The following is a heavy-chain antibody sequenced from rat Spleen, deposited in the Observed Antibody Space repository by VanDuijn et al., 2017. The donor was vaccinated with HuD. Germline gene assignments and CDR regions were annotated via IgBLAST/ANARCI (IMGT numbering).Heavy chain of an antibody. Sequence: EVQLVESGGDLVQPGRSLKLSCAASGFTFSSFAMAWVRQAPEKGLEWVATILSGGSGTYYPDSVQGRFTISRDNAKSTLYLQMDSLRSEDTATYYCARQSSSIPYYWYFDFWGPGTMVTVSS. CDR3: ARQSSSIPYYWYFDF. CDR1: GFTFSSFA. D-gene: IGHD1-2*01. CDR2: ILSGGSGT. J-gene: IGHJ1*01. V-gene: IGHV5-7*01.